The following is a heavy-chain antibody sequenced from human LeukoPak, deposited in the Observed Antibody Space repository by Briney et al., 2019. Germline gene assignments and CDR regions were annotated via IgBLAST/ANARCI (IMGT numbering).Heavy chain of an antibody. CDR2: IKQDGSEK. CDR3: ATGDCSSTSCYLYYYYYMDV. CDR1: GFTFSSYW. V-gene: IGHV3-7*01. Sequence: GGSLRLSCAASGFTFSSYWMSWVRQAPGKGLEWVANIKQDGSEKYYVDSVKGRFTISRDNAKNSLYLQMSSLRAEDTAVYYCATGDCSSTSCYLYYYYYMDVWGKGTTVTVSS. J-gene: IGHJ6*03. D-gene: IGHD2-2*01.